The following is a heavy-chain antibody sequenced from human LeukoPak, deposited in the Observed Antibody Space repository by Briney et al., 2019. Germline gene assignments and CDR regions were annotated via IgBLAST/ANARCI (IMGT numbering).Heavy chain of an antibody. V-gene: IGHV4-59*01. CDR3: ARETPYGSGSYPFDY. J-gene: IGHJ4*02. Sequence: SETLSLTCTVSGGSISSYYWNWIRQPPGKGLEWIGYIYNSGSTNNNSSLKSRVTISVDTSKKQFSLKLSSVTAADTAVYYCARETPYGSGSYPFDYWGQGILATVSS. D-gene: IGHD3-10*01. CDR2: IYNSGST. CDR1: GGSISSYY.